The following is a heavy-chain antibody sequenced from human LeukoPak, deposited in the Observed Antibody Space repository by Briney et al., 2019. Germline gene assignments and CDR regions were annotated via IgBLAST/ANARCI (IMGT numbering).Heavy chain of an antibody. D-gene: IGHD5-12*01. CDR1: GFTFSSYG. CDR3: AKDLDVDIVATIALDY. V-gene: IGHV3-30*18. Sequence: GGSPRLSCAASGFTFSSYGMHWVRQAPGKGLEWVAVISYDGSNKYYADSVKGRFTISRDNSKNTLYLQMNSLRAEDTAVYYCAKDLDVDIVATIALDYWGQGTLVTVSS. J-gene: IGHJ4*02. CDR2: ISYDGSNK.